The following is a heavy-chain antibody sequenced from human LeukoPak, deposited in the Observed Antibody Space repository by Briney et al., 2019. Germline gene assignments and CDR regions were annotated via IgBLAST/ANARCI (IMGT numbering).Heavy chain of an antibody. D-gene: IGHD3-3*01. CDR2: ISGSSSGSTSII. J-gene: IGHJ4*02. CDR3: ARDFWSGYYTED. Sequence: GGSLRFFCEFSGIIFSTYAMNWVRQAPGKGLEWISYISGSSSGSTSIIHYADSVKGRFTISRDNAKNSLHLQMDSLSAEDTAVYYCARDFWSGYYTEDWGQGALVIVSS. CDR1: GIIFSTYA. V-gene: IGHV3-48*04.